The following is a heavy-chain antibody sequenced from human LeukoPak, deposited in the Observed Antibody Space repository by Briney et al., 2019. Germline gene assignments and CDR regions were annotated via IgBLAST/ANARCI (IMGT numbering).Heavy chain of an antibody. CDR1: GFTFSSYG. CDR2: IRYDGSNK. J-gene: IGHJ3*02. CDR3: TYTAMLTGAFDI. V-gene: IGHV3-30*02. Sequence: GGSLRLSCAASGFTFSSYGMHWVRQAPGKGLEWVAFIRYDGSNKYYADSVKGRFTISRDNSKNTLYLQMNSLRAEDTAVYYCTYTAMLTGAFDIWGQGTMVTVSS. D-gene: IGHD5-18*01.